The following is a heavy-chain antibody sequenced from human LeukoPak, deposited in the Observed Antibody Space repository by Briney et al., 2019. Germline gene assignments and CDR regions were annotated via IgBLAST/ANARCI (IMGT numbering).Heavy chain of an antibody. V-gene: IGHV3-23*01. CDR3: AKEPTSPYYYDSSGSLDY. D-gene: IGHD3-22*01. J-gene: IGHJ4*02. CDR2: ISGSGGST. Sequence: GGSLRLSCAASGFTFSSYAMSWVRQAPGKGLEWVSAISGSGGSTYYADSVKGRFTISRDNSKNTLYLQMNSLRAEDTAVYYCAKEPTSPYYYDSSGSLDYWGQGTLVTVSS. CDR1: GFTFSSYA.